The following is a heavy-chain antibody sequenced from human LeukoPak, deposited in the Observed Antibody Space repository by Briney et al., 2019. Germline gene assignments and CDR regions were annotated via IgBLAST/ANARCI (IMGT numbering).Heavy chain of an antibody. Sequence: PGGSLRLSCAASGFTFSRYAMIWVRQAPGKGLEWVSAIRGSGTSTYYADSVKGRFTISRDNSKNMLYLQMNSLRDEDTAIYYCAKDPNGDYVGAFDFWGEGRMVTVSS. V-gene: IGHV3-23*01. CDR3: AKDPNGDYVGAFDF. D-gene: IGHD4-17*01. CDR1: GFTFSRYA. J-gene: IGHJ3*01. CDR2: IRGSGTST.